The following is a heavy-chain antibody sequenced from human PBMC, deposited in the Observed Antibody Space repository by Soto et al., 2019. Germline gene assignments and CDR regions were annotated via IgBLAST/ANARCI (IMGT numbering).Heavy chain of an antibody. CDR2: IYYSGST. J-gene: IGHJ5*02. CDR3: ARARPDGSRLDP. CDR1: GGSISSGDYY. Sequence: QVQLQESGPGLVKPSQTLSLTCTVSGGSISSGDYYWSWIRQPPGKGLEWIGYIYYSGSTYSNPALKSRVTISVDTSKNQFSVKLSSVTAAAAGVYYGARARPDGSRLDPRGHGTLVTVSS. V-gene: IGHV4-30-4*01. D-gene: IGHD6-13*01.